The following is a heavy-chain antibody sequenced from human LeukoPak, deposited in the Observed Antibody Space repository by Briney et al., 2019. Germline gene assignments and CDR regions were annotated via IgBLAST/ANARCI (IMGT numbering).Heavy chain of an antibody. V-gene: IGHV4-4*07. J-gene: IGHJ6*03. Sequence: SETLSLTCTVSGGSISSYYWSWIRQPAGKGLEWIGRIYTSGSTNYNPSLKSRATISVDKSKNQFSLKLSSVTAADTAVYYCARDTTPDGYYYYYMDVWGKGTTVTVSS. D-gene: IGHD1-1*01. CDR1: GGSISSYY. CDR3: ARDTTPDGYYYYYMDV. CDR2: IYTSGST.